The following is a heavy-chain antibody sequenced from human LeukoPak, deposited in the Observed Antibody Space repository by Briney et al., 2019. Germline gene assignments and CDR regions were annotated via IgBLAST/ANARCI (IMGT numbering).Heavy chain of an antibody. Sequence: GGSLRLSCAASGFTFSSYAMHWVRQAPGKGLEWVSGISWNSGSIGYADSVKGRFTISRDNAKNSLYLQMNSLRAEDTALYYCAKGCSYFPASLCLDIWGQGTMVTVSS. J-gene: IGHJ3*02. CDR3: AKGCSYFPASLCLDI. CDR2: ISWNSGSI. D-gene: IGHD1-26*01. V-gene: IGHV3-9*01. CDR1: GFTFSSYA.